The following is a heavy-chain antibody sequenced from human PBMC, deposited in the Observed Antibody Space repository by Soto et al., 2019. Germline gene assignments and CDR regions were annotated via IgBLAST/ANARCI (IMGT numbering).Heavy chain of an antibody. Sequence: EVQLVESGGVVVQPGGSLRLSCAASGFTFDDYTMHWVRQAPGKGLEWVSLISWDGGSTYYADSVKGRFTISRDNSKNSLYLQMNSLRPEDTALYYCAKDDDIAFDYWGQGTLVTVSS. D-gene: IGHD5-12*01. CDR1: GFTFDDYT. CDR3: AKDDDIAFDY. V-gene: IGHV3-43*01. J-gene: IGHJ4*02. CDR2: ISWDGGST.